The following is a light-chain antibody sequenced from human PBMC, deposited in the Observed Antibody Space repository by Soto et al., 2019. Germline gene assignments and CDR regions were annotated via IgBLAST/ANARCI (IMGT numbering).Light chain of an antibody. J-gene: IGLJ3*02. V-gene: IGLV2-14*03. CDR1: PNDVGGYNY. CDR2: GVT. CDR3: SSYTSSYTWI. Sequence: QSVLAQPASVSGSPGQSITISCSGTPNDVGGYNYVSWYQQHPGKAPKLLIYGVTDRPSGVSSRFSGSKSGNAASLSISGLQAEDEGDYYCSSYTSSYTWIFGGGTKLTVL.